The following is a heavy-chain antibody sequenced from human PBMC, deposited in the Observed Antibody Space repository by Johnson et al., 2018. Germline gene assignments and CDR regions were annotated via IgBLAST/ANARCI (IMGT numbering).Heavy chain of an antibody. CDR3: ARDSRAAALGRGAFDI. V-gene: IGHV1-69*01. D-gene: IGHD6-13*01. J-gene: IGHJ3*02. Sequence: QVQLVESGAEVKKPGSSVKVSCKASGGTFSSYAISWVRQAPGQGLEWMGWIIPIFGTATYAQKFQGRVTITADESTSTAYMELSSLRSEDTAVYYGARDSRAAALGRGAFDIWGQGTMVTVSS. CDR1: GGTFSSYA. CDR2: IIPIFGTA.